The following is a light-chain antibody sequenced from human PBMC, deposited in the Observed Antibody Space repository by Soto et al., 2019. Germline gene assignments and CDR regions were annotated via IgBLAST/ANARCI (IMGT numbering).Light chain of an antibody. Sequence: QSALTQPASVSGSPGQSIALSCTGTSSDVGGYDYVSWYQQHPGKAPKLMISDVSNRPSGVSNRFSGSTSGNTASLTISGLQAEDEADYYCSSYTSSSPPYVFGTGTKVTVL. J-gene: IGLJ1*01. CDR3: SSYTSSSPPYV. CDR2: DVS. V-gene: IGLV2-14*03. CDR1: SSDVGGYDY.